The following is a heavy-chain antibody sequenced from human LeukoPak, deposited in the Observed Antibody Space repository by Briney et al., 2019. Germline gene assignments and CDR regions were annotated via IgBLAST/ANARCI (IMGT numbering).Heavy chain of an antibody. D-gene: IGHD2-15*01. Sequence: ASVKVSCKASGYTFTSYAMHWVRQAPGQRLEWMGWINAGNGNTKYSQEFQGRVTITRDTSASTAYMELSSLRSEDMAVYYCARDLGYCSGGSCYDGDYGARGFDPWGQGTLVTVSS. CDR3: ARDLGYCSGGSCYDGDYGARGFDP. J-gene: IGHJ5*02. CDR1: GYTFTSYA. CDR2: INAGNGNT. V-gene: IGHV1-3*03.